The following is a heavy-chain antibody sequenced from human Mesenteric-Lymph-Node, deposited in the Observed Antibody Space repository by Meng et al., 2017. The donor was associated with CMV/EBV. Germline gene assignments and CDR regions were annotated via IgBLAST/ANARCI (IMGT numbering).Heavy chain of an antibody. CDR1: GFSFTTYY. CDR2: INPNSGGT. CDR3: ARSIELDY. Sequence: ASVKVSCKASGFSFTTYYVHWVRQAPGQGLEWMGWINPNSGGTNYAQKFQGRVTMTRDTSISTAYMELSRLRSDDTAVYYCARSIELDYWGQGTLVTVSS. V-gene: IGHV1-2*02. J-gene: IGHJ4*02. D-gene: IGHD1-26*01.